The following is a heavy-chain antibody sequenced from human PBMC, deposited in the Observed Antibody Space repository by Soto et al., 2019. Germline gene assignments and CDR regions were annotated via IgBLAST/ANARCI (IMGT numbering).Heavy chain of an antibody. CDR3: GRGSCYYHWDDY. CDR2: INAGNGNT. V-gene: IGHV1-3*05. D-gene: IGHD3-22*01. J-gene: IGHJ4*02. Sequence: QVQLVQSGAEEKKPGASVKVSCKASGYTFTSYAMHWVRQAPGQRLEWMGWINAGNGNTKYSQKFQGRVTITRDTFPSTDYMEVSSLGSEGKAVEYCGRGSCYYHWDDYWGQGTLVTVSS. CDR1: GYTFTSYA.